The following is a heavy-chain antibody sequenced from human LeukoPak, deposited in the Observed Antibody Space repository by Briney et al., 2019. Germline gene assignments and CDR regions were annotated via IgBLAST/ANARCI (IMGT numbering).Heavy chain of an antibody. D-gene: IGHD6-13*01. CDR2: ISSSSSYI. CDR3: ARRITIAAAGWGYGMDV. J-gene: IGHJ6*02. V-gene: IGHV3-21*04. Sequence: GGSLRLPCAASGFTFSSYSMNWVRQAPGKGLEWVSSISSSSSYIYYADSVKGRFTISRDNAENLLFLQMNSLRAEDTAVYYCARRITIAAAGWGYGMDVWGQGTTVTVSS. CDR1: GFTFSSYS.